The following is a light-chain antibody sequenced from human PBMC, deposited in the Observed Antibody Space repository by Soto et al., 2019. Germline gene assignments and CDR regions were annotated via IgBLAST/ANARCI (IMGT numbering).Light chain of an antibody. V-gene: IGLV1-40*01. J-gene: IGLJ2*01. CDR2: GNS. CDR3: HSYDRSLSGVV. CDR1: SSNIGAGYD. Sequence: QSVLTQPPSVSGAPGQRVTISCTGSSSNIGAGYDVHWYQQLPGTAPKLLIYGNSNRPSGVPDRFSGSKSGTSASLAITGMQAEDEADYYCHSYDRSLSGVVFGGGTKLTFL.